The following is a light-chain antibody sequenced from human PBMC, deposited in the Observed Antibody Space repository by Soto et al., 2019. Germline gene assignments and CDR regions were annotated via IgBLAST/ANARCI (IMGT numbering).Light chain of an antibody. J-gene: IGLJ1*01. CDR3: QSYDSSRSVLYG. V-gene: IGLV1-40*01. CDR2: GNS. Sequence: QSVLTQPPSVSGAPGPRVTISCTGSSSNIGAGYDVHWYQQLPGTAPKLLISGNSNRPSGVPDRFSGSKSGTSASLAITGLQAEDEADYYCQSYDSSRSVLYGFGTGTKLTVL. CDR1: SSNIGAGYD.